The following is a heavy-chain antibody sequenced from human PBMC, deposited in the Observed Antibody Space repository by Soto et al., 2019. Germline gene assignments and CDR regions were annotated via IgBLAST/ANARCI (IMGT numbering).Heavy chain of an antibody. V-gene: IGHV1-3*01. CDR1: GYTFTSYA. Sequence: QVQLVQSGAEVKKPGASVKVSCKASGYTFTSYAMHWVRQAPGQRLEWMGWINAGNGNTKYSQKFQGRVTITRDTSASTAYMELSSLRTEATAVYYCARDWRFLEWLSLDYWGQGTLVTVSS. CDR3: ARDWRFLEWLSLDY. D-gene: IGHD3-3*01. CDR2: INAGNGNT. J-gene: IGHJ4*02.